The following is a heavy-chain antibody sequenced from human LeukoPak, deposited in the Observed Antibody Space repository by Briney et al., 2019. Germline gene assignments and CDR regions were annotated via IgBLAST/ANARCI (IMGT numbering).Heavy chain of an antibody. D-gene: IGHD6-6*01. CDR2: IWYDGSNK. Sequence: GGSLRLSCAASGFTFSSYGVHWVRQAPGKGLEWVAVIWYDGSNKYYADSVKGRFTISGDNSKNTLYLQMNSLRAEDTAVYYCARDKYSSSSYYFDYWGQGTLVTVSS. V-gene: IGHV3-33*01. J-gene: IGHJ4*02. CDR1: GFTFSSYG. CDR3: ARDKYSSSSYYFDY.